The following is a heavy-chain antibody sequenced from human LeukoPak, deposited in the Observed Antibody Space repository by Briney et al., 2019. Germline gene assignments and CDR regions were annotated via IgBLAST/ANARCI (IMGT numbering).Heavy chain of an antibody. Sequence: GESLKISCKGSGYSFTSYWIGWVRQMPGKGLEWVGIIYPGDSDTRYSPSFQGQVTVSADKSISTAYLQWSSLKASDTDMYYCARLYDILTGNSFDYWGQGTLVTVSS. CDR1: GYSFTSYW. CDR2: IYPGDSDT. CDR3: ARLYDILTGNSFDY. J-gene: IGHJ4*02. V-gene: IGHV5-51*01. D-gene: IGHD3-9*01.